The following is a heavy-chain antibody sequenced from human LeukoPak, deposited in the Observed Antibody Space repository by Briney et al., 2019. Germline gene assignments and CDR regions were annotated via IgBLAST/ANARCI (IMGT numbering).Heavy chain of an antibody. Sequence: SETLSLTCTVSGGSISSYYWSWIRQPPGKGLEWIGYIYYSGSTNDNPSLKSRVTISVDTSKNQFSLKLSSVTAADTAVYYCARDHSRRDGYNGAVYYYNGMDVWGQGSTVSVSS. D-gene: IGHD5-24*01. CDR1: GGSISSYY. J-gene: IGHJ6*02. CDR3: ARDHSRRDGYNGAVYYYNGMDV. CDR2: IYYSGST. V-gene: IGHV4-59*01.